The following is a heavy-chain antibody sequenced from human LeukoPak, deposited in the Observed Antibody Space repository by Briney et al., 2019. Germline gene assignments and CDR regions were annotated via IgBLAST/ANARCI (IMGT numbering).Heavy chain of an antibody. Sequence: PSETLSLTCAVYGGSFSGYYWGWIRQPPGKGLEWIGSTYHSGSTYHNPSLKSRVTISVNTSNNQFSLRLSSVTAADTAVYFCARFYYGDFNFDYWGQGTLVTVSS. D-gene: IGHD4-17*01. J-gene: IGHJ4*02. CDR1: GGSFSGYY. V-gene: IGHV4-38-2*01. CDR2: TYHSGST. CDR3: ARFYYGDFNFDY.